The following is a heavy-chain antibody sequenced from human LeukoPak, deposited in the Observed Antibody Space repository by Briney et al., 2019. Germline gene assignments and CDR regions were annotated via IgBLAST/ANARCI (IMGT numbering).Heavy chain of an antibody. V-gene: IGHV3-30-3*01. D-gene: IGHD3-3*01. CDR1: GFTFSSYA. Sequence: GGSLRLSCAASGFTFSSYAMHWVRQAPGKGLEWVAVISYDGSNKYYADSVKGRFTISRDNSKNTLYLQMNSLRAEDTAVYYCARDPFWCGYYFPRSYFDYWGQGTLVTVSS. J-gene: IGHJ4*02. CDR2: ISYDGSNK. CDR3: ARDPFWCGYYFPRSYFDY.